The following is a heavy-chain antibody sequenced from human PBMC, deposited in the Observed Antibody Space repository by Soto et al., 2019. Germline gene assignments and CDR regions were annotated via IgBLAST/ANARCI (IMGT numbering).Heavy chain of an antibody. V-gene: IGHV3-30*18. J-gene: IGHJ4*02. CDR2: ISYDGSNK. Sequence: ESGGGVVLPGRSRRLSCAASGFSFSSYGMHWLRQAAGKGLEWVAVISYDGSNKYYADAVRGRFTISRDNSKNTFYLQMNSLRPEDTAVFYCAKERMEQYQLLPFFDYWGQGTLVTVSS. CDR1: GFSFSSYG. CDR3: AKERMEQYQLLPFFDY. D-gene: IGHD2-2*01.